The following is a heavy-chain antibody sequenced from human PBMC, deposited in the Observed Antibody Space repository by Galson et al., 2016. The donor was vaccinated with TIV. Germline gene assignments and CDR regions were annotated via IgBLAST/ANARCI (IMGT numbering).Heavy chain of an antibody. CDR2: IIPLFSTA. CDR1: GGSFSSYV. J-gene: IGHJ6*02. CDR3: AKDRNTAMDTYYWYHGMDV. Sequence: SVKVSCKASGGSFSSYVISWVRQAPGQGLEWMGGIIPLFSTANYAQKFQGRVTITADESTGTAYMELSSLRSEDTAIYYCAKDRNTAMDTYYWYHGMDVWGQGTTVTVSS. V-gene: IGHV1-69*13. D-gene: IGHD5-18*01.